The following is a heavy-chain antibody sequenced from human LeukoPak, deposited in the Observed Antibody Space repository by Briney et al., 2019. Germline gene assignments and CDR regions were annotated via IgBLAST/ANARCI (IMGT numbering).Heavy chain of an antibody. V-gene: IGHV4-30-4*01. CDR1: GGSISSGDYY. CDR2: IYYSGST. D-gene: IGHD5-18*01. J-gene: IGHJ4*02. CDR3: ARATSRYSYGYRFDY. Sequence: SQTLSLTCTVSGGSISSGDYYWSWIRQPPGKGLEWIGYIYYSGSTYYNPSLKSRVTISVDTSKNQFSLKLSSVTAADTAVYYCARATSRYSYGYRFDYWGQGTLVTVSS.